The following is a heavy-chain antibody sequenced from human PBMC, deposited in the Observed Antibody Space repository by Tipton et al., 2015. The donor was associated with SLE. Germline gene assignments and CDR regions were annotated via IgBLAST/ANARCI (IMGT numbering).Heavy chain of an antibody. CDR2: IYPGDSDT. V-gene: IGHV5-51*01. Sequence: VQLVQSGAEVKKPGESLKISCKGSGYSFTSYWIGWVRQMPGKGLEWMGIIYPGDSDTRYSPSFQGQVTISADKSISTAYLQWSSLKASDIAMYYCACRGYDFWSYYGMDVWGQGTTVTVSS. J-gene: IGHJ6*02. CDR1: GYSFTSYW. CDR3: ACRGYDFWSYYGMDV. D-gene: IGHD3-3*01.